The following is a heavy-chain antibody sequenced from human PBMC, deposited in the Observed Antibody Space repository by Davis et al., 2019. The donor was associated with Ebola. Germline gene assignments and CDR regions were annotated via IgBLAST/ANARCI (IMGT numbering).Heavy chain of an antibody. V-gene: IGHV4-34*01. J-gene: IGHJ5*02. CDR3: AREPWLDP. CDR1: GGSFSGYY. Sequence: MPSEALSLTCAVYGGSFSGYYWSWIRQPPGKGLEWIGEINHSGSTNYNPSLKSRVTISVDTSKNQFSLKLSSVTAADTAVYYCAREPWLDPWGQGTLVTVSS. CDR2: INHSGST.